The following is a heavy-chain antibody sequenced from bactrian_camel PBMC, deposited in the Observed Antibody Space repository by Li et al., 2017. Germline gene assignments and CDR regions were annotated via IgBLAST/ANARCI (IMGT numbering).Heavy chain of an antibody. Sequence: HVQLVESGGGSVQAGGTLSLSCTNAGSSAYTLADSDMAWHRQAPGKERDLVSSVKSDGTTDYAEPVKGRLIISRDNAKNTLYLQMNSLKIEDTAVYYCALGSSRQATMTARGKGTQVTVS. J-gene: IGHJ4*01. D-gene: IGHD3*01. CDR1: AYTLADSD. V-gene: IGHV3S55*01. CDR2: VKSDGTT.